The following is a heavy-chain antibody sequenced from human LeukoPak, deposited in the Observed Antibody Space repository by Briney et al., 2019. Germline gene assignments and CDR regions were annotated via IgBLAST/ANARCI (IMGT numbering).Heavy chain of an antibody. Sequence: PSETLSLTCTVSGDSFSTSNSYWGWIRQPPGKGLEWIGSLYYSGNTYYSPSLKSRVTISVDTSRNQLSLRLSSVTAADTAVYYCARHPHYYFDNSARWGQGTLVTVSS. CDR1: GDSFSTSNSY. CDR3: ARHPHYYFDNSAR. CDR2: LYYSGNT. D-gene: IGHD3-22*01. V-gene: IGHV4-39*01. J-gene: IGHJ4*02.